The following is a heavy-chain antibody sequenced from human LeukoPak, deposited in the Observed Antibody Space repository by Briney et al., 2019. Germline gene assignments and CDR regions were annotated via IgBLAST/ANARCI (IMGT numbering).Heavy chain of an antibody. D-gene: IGHD4-17*01. Sequence: GGSLRLSCAASGFTFSSCWMSWVRQAPGKGLEWVANIKQDGSEKYYVDSVKGRFTISRDNAKNSLYLQMNSLRAEDTAVYYCLYGDYAQGYWGQGTLVTVSS. V-gene: IGHV3-7*03. CDR2: IKQDGSEK. J-gene: IGHJ4*02. CDR1: GFTFSSCW. CDR3: LYGDYAQGY.